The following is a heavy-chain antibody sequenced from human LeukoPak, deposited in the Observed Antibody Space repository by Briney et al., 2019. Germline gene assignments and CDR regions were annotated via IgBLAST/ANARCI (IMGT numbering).Heavy chain of an antibody. J-gene: IGHJ4*02. CDR3: AKVVSGYHFDY. CDR2: ISGSGGNT. D-gene: IGHD5-12*01. V-gene: IGHV3-23*01. Sequence: PGGSLRLSCAASGFTVSSNEMSWVRQAPGKGPEWVSGISGSGGNTYYADSVKGRFTISRDNSQNTLYLQMNTLRAEDTAVYYCAKVVSGYHFDYWGQGTLVTVSS. CDR1: GFTVSSNE.